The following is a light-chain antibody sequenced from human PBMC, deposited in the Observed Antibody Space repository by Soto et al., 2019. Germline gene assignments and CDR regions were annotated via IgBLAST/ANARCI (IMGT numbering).Light chain of an antibody. CDR2: ATS. CDR3: QKYNSAPLP. V-gene: IGKV1-27*01. J-gene: IGKJ4*01. Sequence: DVQMTQSPSSLSAFVGDRVTITCRASQGIDPYLAWFQQKPGKVPKLLIYATSTLQSGVPSRFSGSGSGTDFTLTISSLQPKDVGTYYCQKYNSAPLPFGGGTKVEIK. CDR1: QGIDPY.